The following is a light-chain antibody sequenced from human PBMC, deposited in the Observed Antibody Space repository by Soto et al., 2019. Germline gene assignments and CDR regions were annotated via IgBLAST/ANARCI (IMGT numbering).Light chain of an antibody. V-gene: IGLV1-40*01. CDR2: ANS. CDR1: SSNIGAGYD. J-gene: IGLJ2*01. Sequence: QSVLTQPPSVSGAPGQRVTISCTGSSSNIGAGYDVQWYQQLPGEAPKLLIYANSNRPSGVPDRFSGSKSGTSASLAITGLQAEDEADYYCQSYDSSLSGSVFGGGTKVTV. CDR3: QSYDSSLSGSV.